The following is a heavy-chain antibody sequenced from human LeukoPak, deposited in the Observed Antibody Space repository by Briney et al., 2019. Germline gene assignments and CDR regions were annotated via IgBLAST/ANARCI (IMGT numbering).Heavy chain of an antibody. V-gene: IGHV4-39*01. CDR2: IYYSGST. CDR3: ARLEVLMYGSGRVSDY. D-gene: IGHD3-10*01. CDR1: GGSISSSSYY. J-gene: IGHJ4*02. Sequence: SETLSLTCTVSGGSISSSSYYWGWIRQPPGKGLEWIGSIYYSGSTYYNPPPKSRVTISVDTSKNQFSLKLSSVTAADTAVYYCARLEVLMYGSGRVSDYWGQGTLVTVSS.